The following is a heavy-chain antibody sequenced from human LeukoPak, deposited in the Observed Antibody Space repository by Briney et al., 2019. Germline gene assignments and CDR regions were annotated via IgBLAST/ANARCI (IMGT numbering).Heavy chain of an antibody. CDR1: GYTFPRFG. J-gene: IGHJ4*02. CDR3: SRDPCTNGVCFSDF. CDR2: ISGYNGKT. D-gene: IGHD2-8*01. V-gene: IGHV1-18*01. Sequence: ASVTVSCKAFGYTFPRFGFSWVRQAPGQGLEWMGWISGYNGKTNYAQKFQGRVTMTTDTSTTTAYMELRSLRSDDTAVYYCSRDPCTNGVCFSDFWGQGTLVTVSS.